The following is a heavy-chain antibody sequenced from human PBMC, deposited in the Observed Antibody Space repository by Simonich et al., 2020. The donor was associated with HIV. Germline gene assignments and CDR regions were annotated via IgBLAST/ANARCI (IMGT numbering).Heavy chain of an antibody. Sequence: QVQLQQWGAGLLKPSETLSLTCAVYGGSFSGYYWSWIRQPPGKGLEWIGEINHSGCNNYNPSLTSRVTISVDTSKNQFSLKLSSVTAADTAVYYCARLTASGLGEYFQHWGQGTLVTVSS. D-gene: IGHD1-26*01. CDR2: INHSGCN. CDR1: GGSFSGYY. J-gene: IGHJ1*01. V-gene: IGHV4-34*01. CDR3: ARLTASGLGEYFQH.